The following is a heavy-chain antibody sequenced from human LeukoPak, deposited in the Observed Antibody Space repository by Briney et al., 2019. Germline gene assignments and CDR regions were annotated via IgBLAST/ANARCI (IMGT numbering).Heavy chain of an antibody. V-gene: IGHV3-30*02. CDR3: AKDGEWTFDI. Sequence: GGSLRLSCAASGFASSISGMHWVRQAPGEGLEWVAFIGRDRITKYYADSVKGRFTISGDSSYNTAYLQMNSLGAEDTAMYYCAKDGEWTFDIWGQGTMVTVSS. CDR1: GFASSISG. J-gene: IGHJ3*02. CDR2: IGRDRITK. D-gene: IGHD3-3*01.